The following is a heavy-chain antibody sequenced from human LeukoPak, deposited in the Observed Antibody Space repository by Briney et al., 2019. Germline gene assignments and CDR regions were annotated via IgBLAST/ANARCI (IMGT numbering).Heavy chain of an antibody. V-gene: IGHV4-4*02. D-gene: IGHD6-6*01. CDR3: ARDYGSSDYYYYGMDV. Sequence: SETLSLTCAVSGGSISSSNWWSWVRQPPGKGLEWIGEIYHSGSTNYNPSLKSRVTIPVDKSKNQFSLKLSSVTAADTAVYYCARDYGSSDYYYYGMDVWGQGTTVTVSS. J-gene: IGHJ6*02. CDR1: GGSISSSNW. CDR2: IYHSGST.